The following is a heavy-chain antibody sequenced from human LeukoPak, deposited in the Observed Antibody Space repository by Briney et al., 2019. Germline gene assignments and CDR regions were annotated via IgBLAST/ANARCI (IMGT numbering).Heavy chain of an antibody. J-gene: IGHJ4*02. CDR1: GFTFSSYW. CDR2: IKQDGSEK. CDR3: ARVLWFGELLF. Sequence: GGSLRLSCAASGFTFSSYWMSWVRQAPGKGLEWVANIKQDGSEKYYVDSVKGRFTISRDNAKNPLYLQMNGLRAEDTAVYYCARVLWFGELLFWGQGTLVTVSS. V-gene: IGHV3-7*01. D-gene: IGHD3-10*01.